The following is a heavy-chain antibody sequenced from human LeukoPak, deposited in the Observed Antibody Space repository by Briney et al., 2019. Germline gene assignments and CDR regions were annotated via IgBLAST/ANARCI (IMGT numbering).Heavy chain of an antibody. D-gene: IGHD3-3*01. CDR2: IYSGGST. Sequence: PGRSLRLSCAASGFTVSSNYMSWVRQAPGKGLEWVSVIYSGGSTYYADSVKGRFTISRDNSKNTLYLQMNSLRAEDTAVYYCARDRFYYYYGMDVWGQGTTVTVSS. J-gene: IGHJ6*02. CDR3: ARDRFYYYYGMDV. CDR1: GFTVSSNY. V-gene: IGHV3-66*01.